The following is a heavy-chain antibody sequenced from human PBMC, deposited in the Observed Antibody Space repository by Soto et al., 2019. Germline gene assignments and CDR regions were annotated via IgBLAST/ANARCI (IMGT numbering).Heavy chain of an antibody. V-gene: IGHV3-30-3*01. Sequence: PGGSLRLSCAASGFTFSSYAMHWVRQAPGKGLEWVAVISDDGSNKYYADSVKGRFTISRDNSKNTLYLQMNSLRAEDTAVYYCARYGGTHNPRITMIVVVTPYWGQGTLVTVSS. CDR3: ARYGGTHNPRITMIVVVTPY. J-gene: IGHJ4*02. CDR2: ISDDGSNK. D-gene: IGHD3-22*01. CDR1: GFTFSSYA.